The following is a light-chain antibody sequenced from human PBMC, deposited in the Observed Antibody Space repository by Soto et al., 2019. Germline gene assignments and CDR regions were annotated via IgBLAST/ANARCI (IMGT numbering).Light chain of an antibody. V-gene: IGLV1-44*01. CDR2: SNS. J-gene: IGLJ1*01. Sequence: QSVLTQPPSASGTPGQRVTISCSGSSSNIGSNSVNWYQHLPGTAPKLLIYSNSQRPSGVPDRFSGSKSGTSASLAISGLQPEDEADYYCAAWDDSLKGYVFGTGTKVTVL. CDR1: SSNIGSNS. CDR3: AAWDDSLKGYV.